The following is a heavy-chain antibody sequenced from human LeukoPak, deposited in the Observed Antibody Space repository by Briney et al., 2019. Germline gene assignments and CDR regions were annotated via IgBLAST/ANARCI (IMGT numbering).Heavy chain of an antibody. D-gene: IGHD4-17*01. CDR2: ISGGGST. Sequence: GGSLRVSCAASGFTFSIYAMTWVRQAPGKGLEWVSVISGGGSTYYGDSVKGRFTISRDNSKNTLFLQMNTLRVEDTAIYYCVKGDTVTTRPNFDYWGQGTLVTVSS. CDR3: VKGDTVTTRPNFDY. J-gene: IGHJ4*02. CDR1: GFTFSIYA. V-gene: IGHV3-23*01.